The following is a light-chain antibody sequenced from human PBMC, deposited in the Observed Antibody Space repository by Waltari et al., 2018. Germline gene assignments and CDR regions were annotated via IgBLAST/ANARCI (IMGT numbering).Light chain of an antibody. CDR1: QGINSY. CDR3: QQHLTHPRT. Sequence: DIQMTQSPSYLSASVGDTVTITCRARQGINSYLAWYQQKTGKAPNSLIYSGSILQNTVPSTFSGRGSGTHFTLTISSLQPEDFSAYGCQQHLTHPRTFGGGTKVEIK. V-gene: IGKV1-16*01. J-gene: IGKJ4*02. CDR2: SGS.